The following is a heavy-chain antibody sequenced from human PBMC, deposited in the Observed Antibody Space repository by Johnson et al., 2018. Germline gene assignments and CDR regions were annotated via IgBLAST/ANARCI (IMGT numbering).Heavy chain of an antibody. CDR3: ARDSPGGGWPLDAFDI. V-gene: IGHV3-11*04. CDR1: GFTFSDYY. Sequence: QVQLVESGGGLVKPGGSLRLSCAASGFTFSDYYMSWIRQAPGKGLAWVSYISSSGSTIYYADSVKGRFTISRDHANNSLYLQMNSLRAGDTAVYYCARDSPGGGWPLDAFDIWGQGTMVTVSS. J-gene: IGHJ3*02. D-gene: IGHD6-19*01. CDR2: ISSSGSTI.